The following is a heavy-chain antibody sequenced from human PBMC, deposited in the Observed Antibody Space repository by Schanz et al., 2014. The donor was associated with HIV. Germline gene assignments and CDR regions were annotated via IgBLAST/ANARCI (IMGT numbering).Heavy chain of an antibody. Sequence: QVQLVQSGAEVQKPGSSVKVSCKTSGGTFSSFAINWVRQAPGQGLEWIGGIIPVFSTSNYAQKFQGRVMITADESTSTAYMELSGLRSEDTAVYFCAGSSEYSSGWYALWGQGTLVTVSS. CDR3: AGSSEYSSGWYAL. D-gene: IGHD3-22*01. CDR1: GGTFSSFA. CDR2: IIPVFSTS. V-gene: IGHV1-69*01. J-gene: IGHJ5*02.